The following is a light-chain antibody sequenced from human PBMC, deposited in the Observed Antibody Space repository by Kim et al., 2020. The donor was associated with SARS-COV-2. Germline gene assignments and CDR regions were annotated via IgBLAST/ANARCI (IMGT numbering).Light chain of an antibody. Sequence: SASVGDRVTITCRASQSIRSWLAWYQQKPGKAPKFLIYKASSLESGVPSRFSGSGSGTEFTLTISSLQSEDFAVYCCQQYSNSWTFGQGTKVDIK. V-gene: IGKV1-5*03. J-gene: IGKJ1*01. CDR1: QSIRSW. CDR2: KAS. CDR3: QQYSNSWT.